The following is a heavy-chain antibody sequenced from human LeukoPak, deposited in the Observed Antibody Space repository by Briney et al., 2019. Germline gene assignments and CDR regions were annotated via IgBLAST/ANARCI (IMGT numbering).Heavy chain of an antibody. CDR3: AKVGRDGYNFDY. V-gene: IGHV3-9*02. Sequence: PGGSLRLSCAASGFTSDDYAMHWVRQAPGKGLEWVSGISWNSGSIGYADSVKGRFTISRDNAKNSLYLQMNSLRAEDTALYYCAKVGRDGYNFDYWGQGTLVTVSS. CDR1: GFTSDDYA. J-gene: IGHJ4*02. CDR2: ISWNSGSI. D-gene: IGHD5-12*01.